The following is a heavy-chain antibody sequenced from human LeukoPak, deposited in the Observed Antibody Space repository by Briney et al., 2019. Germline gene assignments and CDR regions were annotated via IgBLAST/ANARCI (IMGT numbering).Heavy chain of an antibody. Sequence: PGGSLRLSCAASGFTFTSYAMSWVRQAPGKGLDWVSVISASGGTTYYADSVKGRFTISRDNSKNTLYLQMNSLRAEDTAVYYCARDLFEIAARPPPGGWFDPWGQGTLVTVSS. V-gene: IGHV3-23*01. D-gene: IGHD6-6*01. CDR1: GFTFTSYA. CDR2: ISASGGTT. CDR3: ARDLFEIAARPPPGGWFDP. J-gene: IGHJ5*02.